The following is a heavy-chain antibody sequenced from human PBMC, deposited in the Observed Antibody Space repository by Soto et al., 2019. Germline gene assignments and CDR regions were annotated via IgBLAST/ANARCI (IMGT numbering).Heavy chain of an antibody. V-gene: IGHV3-53*01. J-gene: IGHJ5*02. D-gene: IGHD2-15*01. CDR3: ARDYGGSVVSGWFDP. Sequence: XGSVTLSCAAYGFTVSSNYMSWVGQAPGKGLEWVSVIYSGGSTYYADSVKGRFTISRDNSKNTLYLQMNGLRAEDTAVYYCARDYGGSVVSGWFDPWGQGTLVSVSS. CDR2: IYSGGST. CDR1: GFTVSSNY.